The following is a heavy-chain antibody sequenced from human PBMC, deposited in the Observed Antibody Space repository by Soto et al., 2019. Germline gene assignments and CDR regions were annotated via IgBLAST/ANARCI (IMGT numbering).Heavy chain of an antibody. V-gene: IGHV4-39*01. J-gene: IGHJ6*04. CDR2: IYSSGCT. D-gene: IGHD3-3*01. CDR3: TRRRFGVRRHTIIEV. Sequence: PSETLSLTCTVSGGSIGGSNYFWGWIRQSPGTGLEWLGTIYSSGCTYYNPSLKSRLTMSLDTSKYQFSLNLGSVSAADTAAYYCTRRRFGVRRHTIIEVWGAGTTVTVSS. CDR1: GGSIGGSNYF.